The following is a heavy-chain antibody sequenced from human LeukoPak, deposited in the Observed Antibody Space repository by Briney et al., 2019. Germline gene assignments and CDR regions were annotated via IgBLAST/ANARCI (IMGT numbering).Heavy chain of an antibody. D-gene: IGHD2-21*01. CDR1: GFTFSNYA. Sequence: GGSLRLSCAASGFTFSNYAMNWVRQAPGKGLEWASSISGAGGNTHYADSVKGRFTISRDNSKNTLYLQMSSLRAEDTAVYYCAKEFNRGLPDYWGQGTLVTVPS. CDR2: ISGAGGNT. J-gene: IGHJ4*02. V-gene: IGHV3-23*01. CDR3: AKEFNRGLPDY.